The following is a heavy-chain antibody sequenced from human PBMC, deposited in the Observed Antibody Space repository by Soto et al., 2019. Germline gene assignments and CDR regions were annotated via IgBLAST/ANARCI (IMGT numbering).Heavy chain of an antibody. CDR1: GGSFSGYY. Sequence: PSETLSLTCAVYGGSFSGYYWSWIRQPPGKGLEWIGEINHSGSTNYNPSLKSRVTISVDTSKNQFSLKLSSVTAADTAVYYCARGRITMVRGVIRRGAFDIWGQGTMVTASS. D-gene: IGHD3-10*01. J-gene: IGHJ3*02. CDR2: INHSGST. CDR3: ARGRITMVRGVIRRGAFDI. V-gene: IGHV4-34*01.